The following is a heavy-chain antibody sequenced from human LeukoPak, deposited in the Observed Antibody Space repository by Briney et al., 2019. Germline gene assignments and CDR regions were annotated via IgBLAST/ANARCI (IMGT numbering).Heavy chain of an antibody. CDR2: ISGSGGST. Sequence: PGGSLRLSCAASGFTFSSYAMSWVRQAPGKGLEWVSAISGSGGSTYYADSVKGRFTISRDNSKNTLYLQMNSLRAEDTAVYYCAKDGWYSSGWYDFDYWGQGTLVTVSS. D-gene: IGHD6-19*01. J-gene: IGHJ4*02. CDR1: GFTFSSYA. V-gene: IGHV3-23*01. CDR3: AKDGWYSSGWYDFDY.